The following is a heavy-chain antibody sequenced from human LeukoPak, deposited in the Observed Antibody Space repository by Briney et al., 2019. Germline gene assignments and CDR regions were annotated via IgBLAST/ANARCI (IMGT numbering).Heavy chain of an antibody. V-gene: IGHV4-31*03. CDR2: IYYSGST. CDR3: ARAHTGGLIAVAGHIDY. J-gene: IGHJ4*02. CDR1: GGSITSCGYS. D-gene: IGHD6-19*01. Sequence: SETLSLTCTVSGGSITSCGYSWSWIRHHPGKGLEWIGYIYYSGSTYYNPSLKSRVTISVDTSKDQFSLKLSSVTAADTAVYYCARAHTGGLIAVAGHIDYWGQGTLVTVSS.